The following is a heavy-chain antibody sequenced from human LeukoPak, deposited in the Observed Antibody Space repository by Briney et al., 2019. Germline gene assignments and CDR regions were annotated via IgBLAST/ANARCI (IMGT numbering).Heavy chain of an antibody. V-gene: IGHV4-34*01. D-gene: IGHD2-8*01. J-gene: IGHJ5*02. Sequence: SETLSLTCAVYGGSFSGYYWSWIRQPPGKGLEWIGEINHSGSTNYNPSLKSRVTISVDTSKNQFSLKLSSVTAADTAVYYCARGRHRWVYATWFDPWGQGTLVTVSS. CDR3: ARGRHRWVYATWFDP. CDR2: INHSGST. CDR1: GGSFSGYY.